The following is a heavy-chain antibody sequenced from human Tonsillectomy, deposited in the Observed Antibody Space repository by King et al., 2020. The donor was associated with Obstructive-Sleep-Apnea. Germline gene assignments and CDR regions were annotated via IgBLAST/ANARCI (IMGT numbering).Heavy chain of an antibody. CDR1: GGSISSYY. V-gene: IGHV4-59*01. CDR3: AREGSPSTFDY. CDR2: IYYSGST. J-gene: IGHJ4*02. D-gene: IGHD2-15*01. Sequence: VQLQESGPGLVKPSETLSLTCTVSGGSISSYYWSWIRQPPGKGLEWIGYIYYSGSTNHNPSLKSRVTISVDTSKNQFSLKLSSVTAADTAVYYCAREGSPSTFDYWGQGTLVTVSS.